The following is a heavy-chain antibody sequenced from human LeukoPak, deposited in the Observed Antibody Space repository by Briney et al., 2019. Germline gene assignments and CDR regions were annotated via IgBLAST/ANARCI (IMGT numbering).Heavy chain of an antibody. D-gene: IGHD1-1*01. CDR1: GVTVTSNY. J-gene: IGHJ4*02. CDR3: ATGRRYFDS. Sequence: GGSLRLSCAASGVTVTSNYMTWVRQAPGKGLEWVAIIYSGGITYYADSVKDRSSISRDNSKNTVYLQMNNLRVDDTAVYCCATGRRYFDSWGPGTLVTVSS. CDR2: IYSGGIT. V-gene: IGHV3-53*01.